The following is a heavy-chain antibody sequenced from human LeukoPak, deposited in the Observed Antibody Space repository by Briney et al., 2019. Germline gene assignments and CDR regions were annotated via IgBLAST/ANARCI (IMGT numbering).Heavy chain of an antibody. CDR1: GGSISSGIYY. CDR3: ARAEDGCSSASCYGH. J-gene: IGHJ4*02. Sequence: SQTLSLTCSVSGGSISSGIYYWSWIRQSAEKGLEWTGRISTSGDTNYNPSLKSRVTISIDMSKSQFSLKLSSVSAADTAVYFCARAEDGCSSASCYGHWGQGTLVTVSS. CDR2: ISTSGDT. D-gene: IGHD2-2*01. V-gene: IGHV4-61*02.